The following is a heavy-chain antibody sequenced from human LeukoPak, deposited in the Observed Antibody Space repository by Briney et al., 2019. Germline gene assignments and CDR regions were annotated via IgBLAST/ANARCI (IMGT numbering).Heavy chain of an antibody. D-gene: IGHD6-13*01. V-gene: IGHV4-4*09. CDR1: GGSISSYY. J-gene: IGHJ6*03. CDR3: ARLTAAAGKDYYYYYYMDV. Sequence: SGTLSLTCTVSGGSISSYYWSWIRQPPGKGLEWIGYIYTSGSTNYNPSLKSRVTISVDTSKNQFSLKLSSVTAADTAVYYCARLTAAAGKDYYYYYYMDVWGKGTTVTVSS. CDR2: IYTSGST.